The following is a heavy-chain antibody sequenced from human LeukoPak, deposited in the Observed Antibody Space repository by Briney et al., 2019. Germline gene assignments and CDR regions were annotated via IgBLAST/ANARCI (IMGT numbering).Heavy chain of an antibody. D-gene: IGHD6-13*01. CDR1: GFTFSSYG. CDR3: AKGPIWQQLVPNAVDY. J-gene: IGHJ4*02. V-gene: IGHV3-30*02. Sequence: GGSLRLSCAASGFTFSSYGMHWVRQAPGKGLEWVAFIRYDGSNKYYADSVKGRFTISRDNSKNTLYLQMNSLRAEDTAVYYCAKGPIWQQLVPNAVDYWGQGTLVTVSS. CDR2: IRYDGSNK.